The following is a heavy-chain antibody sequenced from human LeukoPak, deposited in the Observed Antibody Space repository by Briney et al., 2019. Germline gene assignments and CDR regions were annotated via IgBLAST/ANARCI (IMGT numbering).Heavy chain of an antibody. CDR2: ISSSSTTI. Sequence: QTGGSLRLSXPASGFTFSSYSMNWVRQAPGKGLEWVSYISSSSTTIYYADSVKGRFTISRDNAKNSLYLQMNSLRVADTAVYYCARGRYKDFWSGYSDYWGQGTLVTVSS. J-gene: IGHJ4*02. V-gene: IGHV3-48*01. CDR3: ARGRYKDFWSGYSDY. D-gene: IGHD3-3*01. CDR1: GFTFSSYS.